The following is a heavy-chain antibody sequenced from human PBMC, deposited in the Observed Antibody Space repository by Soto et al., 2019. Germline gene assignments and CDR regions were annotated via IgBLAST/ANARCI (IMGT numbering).Heavy chain of an antibody. CDR2: MNPNNGNT. CDR1: GYTFTSYD. Sequence: GASVKVSCKASGYTFTSYDINWVRQATGQGLEWMGWMNPNNGNTGYAQKLQGRVTMTTDTSTSTAYMELRSLRSDDTAVYYCARVERYFDWLGAFDIWGQGTMVTVSS. V-gene: IGHV1-8*01. J-gene: IGHJ3*02. D-gene: IGHD3-9*01. CDR3: ARVERYFDWLGAFDI.